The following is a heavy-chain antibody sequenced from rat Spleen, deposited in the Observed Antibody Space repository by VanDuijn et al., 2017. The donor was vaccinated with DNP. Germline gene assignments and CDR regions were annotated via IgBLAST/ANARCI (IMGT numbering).Heavy chain of an antibody. CDR3: ARWTRYFDY. V-gene: IGHV3-1*01. Sequence: EVQLQESGPGLVKPSQSLSLTCSVTGYSITSNYWGWIRKFPGNKMEWIGHISYSGSTSYNPSLKSRISITRDTSRNHFFLHLISVTTEDTATYYCARWTRYFDYWGQGVMVTVSS. CDR1: GYSITSNY. D-gene: IGHD1-7*01. J-gene: IGHJ2*01. CDR2: ISYSGST.